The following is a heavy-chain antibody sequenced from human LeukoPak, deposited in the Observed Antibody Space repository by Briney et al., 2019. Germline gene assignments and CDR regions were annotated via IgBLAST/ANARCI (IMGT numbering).Heavy chain of an antibody. CDR3: ARPWCDDCGYSYGDAFDI. Sequence: SETLSLTCTVSGGSISSYYWSWIRQPPGKGLEWIGYIYYSGSTNYNPSLKSRVTISVDTSKNQFSLKLSSVTAADTAVYYCARPWCDDCGYSYGDAFDIWGQGTMVTVSS. CDR1: GGSISSYY. D-gene: IGHD5-18*01. V-gene: IGHV4-59*08. J-gene: IGHJ3*02. CDR2: IYYSGST.